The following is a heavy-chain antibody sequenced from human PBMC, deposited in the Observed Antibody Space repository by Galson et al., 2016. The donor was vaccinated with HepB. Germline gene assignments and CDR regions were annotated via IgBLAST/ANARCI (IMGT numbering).Heavy chain of an antibody. D-gene: IGHD3-22*01. V-gene: IGHV2-5*02. CDR2: IYWDDDE. Sequence: PALVKPTQTLTLTCTFSGISLSTVGEGVGWIRQPPGKALEWLAVIYWDDDERYRPSLENRLTVTKDTSKNQVVLTMTNMDPVDTATYYCACTVNYDTDAYYCLFDHWGQGTLVAVSS. CDR3: ACTVNYDTDAYYCLFDH. CDR1: GISLSTVGEG. J-gene: IGHJ4*02.